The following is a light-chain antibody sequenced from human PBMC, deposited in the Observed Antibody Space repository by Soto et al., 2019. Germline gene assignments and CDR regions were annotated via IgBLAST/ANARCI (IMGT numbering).Light chain of an antibody. Sequence: QSALTQPASVSGSPGQSITISCTGTSSDVGGYNYVSWYQQHPGKAPKLMIYDVSNRPSGASNRFSGSKSGNTASLTISGLQAEDEADYYCSPYTSSSTPLYVFGTGTKVTVL. CDR2: DVS. CDR3: SPYTSSSTPLYV. V-gene: IGLV2-14*01. CDR1: SSDVGGYNY. J-gene: IGLJ1*01.